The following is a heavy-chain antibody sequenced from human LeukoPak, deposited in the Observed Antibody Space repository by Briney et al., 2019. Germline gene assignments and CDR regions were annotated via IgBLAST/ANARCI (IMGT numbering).Heavy chain of an antibody. Sequence: GASVKVSCKASGYTFTSYYMHWVRQAPGQGLEWMGIINPSGGSTSYAQKFQGRVTMTRDMSTSTVYMELSSPRSEDTAVYYCARDLEQLPHYYYYMDVWGKGTTVTVSS. CDR1: GYTFTSYY. V-gene: IGHV1-46*01. D-gene: IGHD6-13*01. CDR3: ARDLEQLPHYYYYMDV. CDR2: INPSGGST. J-gene: IGHJ6*03.